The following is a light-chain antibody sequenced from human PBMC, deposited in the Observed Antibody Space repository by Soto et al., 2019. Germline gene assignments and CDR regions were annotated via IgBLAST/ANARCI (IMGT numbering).Light chain of an antibody. Sequence: QSALTQPASVSGAPGQSITISCTGTSSDVGDYKYVSWYQKHPGKAPKALIYEVSNRPSGVSLRFSGSKSGTTAFLTISGLQVEDEADYYCSSFISSSTIVFGSGTKLTVL. CDR2: EVS. J-gene: IGLJ1*01. CDR1: SSDVGDYKY. V-gene: IGLV2-14*01. CDR3: SSFISSSTIV.